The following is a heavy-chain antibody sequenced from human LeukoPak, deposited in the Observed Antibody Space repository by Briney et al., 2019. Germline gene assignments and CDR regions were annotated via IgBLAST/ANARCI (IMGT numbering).Heavy chain of an antibody. V-gene: IGHV3-23*01. D-gene: IGHD3-3*01. J-gene: IGHJ4*02. Sequence: HAGGSLRLACASSGFTVGYYAMTWVRQAPGKGLEWVSSITTSGASTNYAASVKGRFTISRDNPKNSLYLQRTRLRAEDTAVYYCARDYPTFGIVTLFDNWGQGTLVTVSS. CDR1: GFTVGYYA. CDR2: ITTSGAST. CDR3: ARDYPTFGIVTLFDN.